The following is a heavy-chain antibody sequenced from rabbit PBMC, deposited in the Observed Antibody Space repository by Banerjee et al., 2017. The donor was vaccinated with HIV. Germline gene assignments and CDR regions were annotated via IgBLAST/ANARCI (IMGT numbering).Heavy chain of an antibody. J-gene: IGHJ3*01. CDR3: ARDLTGVIGWNFGL. CDR2: INTGDGNT. D-gene: IGHD1-1*01. CDR1: GFDFSNNG. V-gene: IGHV1S45*01. Sequence: QEQLKESGGGLVQPGGSLKLSCKASGFDFSNNGMSWVRQAPGKGLEWIACINTGDGNTYYASWAKGRFTISKTSSTTVTLQMTSLTAADTATYFCARDLTGVIGWNFGLWGQGTLVTV.